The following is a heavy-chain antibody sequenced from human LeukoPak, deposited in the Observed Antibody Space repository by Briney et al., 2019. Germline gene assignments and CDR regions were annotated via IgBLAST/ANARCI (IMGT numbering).Heavy chain of an antibody. CDR3: AKPDTETDIVVVVAAPPPFDY. CDR1: GFTFSNCG. Sequence: GGSLRLSCAASGFTFSNCGMTWVRQAPGKGLEWVSVISSGGGTTYYAESVKGRFTVSRDNSKNTLSLQMNSLRAEDTAVYYCAKPDTETDIVVVVAAPPPFDYWGQGTLVTVSS. D-gene: IGHD2-15*01. CDR2: ISSGGGTT. J-gene: IGHJ4*02. V-gene: IGHV3-23*01.